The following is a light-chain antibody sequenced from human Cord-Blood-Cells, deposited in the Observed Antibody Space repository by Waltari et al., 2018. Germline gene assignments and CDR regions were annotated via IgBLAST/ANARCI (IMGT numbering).Light chain of an antibody. J-gene: IGLJ3*02. CDR2: EVS. Sequence: QSALTQPASVSGSPGQSITIPCPGTSSDVGGYTYFSWYQQHPGKVPKLMIYEVSNRPSGVSNRFSGSKSGNTASLTISGLQAGDEADYYCSSYTSSSTVFGGGTKLTVL. CDR1: SSDVGGYTY. CDR3: SSYTSSSTV. V-gene: IGLV2-14*01.